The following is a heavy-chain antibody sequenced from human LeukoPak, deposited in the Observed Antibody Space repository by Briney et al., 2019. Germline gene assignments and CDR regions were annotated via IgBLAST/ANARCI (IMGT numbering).Heavy chain of an antibody. CDR3: ARLRVSGSYLYYFDY. Sequence: SETLSLTCTVSGGSISSYYWSWIRQPAGKGLEWIGRIYTSGSTNYNPSLKSRVTMSVDTSKNQFSLKLSSVTAADTAVYYCARLRVSGSYLYYFDYWGQGTLVTVSS. CDR1: GGSISSYY. CDR2: IYTSGST. V-gene: IGHV4-4*07. D-gene: IGHD1-26*01. J-gene: IGHJ4*02.